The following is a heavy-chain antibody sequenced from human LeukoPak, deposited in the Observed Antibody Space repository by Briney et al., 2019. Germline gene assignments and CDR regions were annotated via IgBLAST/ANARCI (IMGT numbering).Heavy chain of an antibody. CDR2: INPNSGGT. Sequence: ASVKVSCKASGYTFTGYYMHWVRQAPGQGLEWMGWINPNSGGTNYAQKFQGRVTMTRDTSISTAYMELSRLRSDDTAVYYCARGRGSGSRGDFDYWGQGTLVTVSS. J-gene: IGHJ4*02. V-gene: IGHV1-2*02. CDR1: GYTFTGYY. CDR3: ARGRGSGSRGDFDY. D-gene: IGHD2-15*01.